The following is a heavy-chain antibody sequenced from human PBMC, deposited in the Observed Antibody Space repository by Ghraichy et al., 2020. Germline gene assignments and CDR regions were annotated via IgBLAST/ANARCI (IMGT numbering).Heavy chain of an antibody. J-gene: IGHJ6*02. Sequence: GGSLRLSCAASGFTFNSYAMTWVRQAPGKGLEWVSGISGGGDSGSTYYADSVNGRFTISRDNSKNTLYLQINSLSADDTAVYYCAKERAYDFWSDQPPYYNYYGMDVWGQGTTVTVSS. CDR2: ISGGGDSGST. CDR3: AKERAYDFWSDQPPYYNYYGMDV. V-gene: IGHV3-23*01. CDR1: GFTFNSYA. D-gene: IGHD3-3*01.